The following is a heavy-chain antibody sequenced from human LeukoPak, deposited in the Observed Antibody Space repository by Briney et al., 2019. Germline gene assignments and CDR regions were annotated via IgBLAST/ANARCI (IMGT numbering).Heavy chain of an antibody. Sequence: GGSLRLSCAASGFTFSSYAVHWVCMAPGKGLGWVAVISYDGSNKYYADSVKGRFTISRDNSKNTLYLQMNSLRAEDTAVYYCARDGTLWFGELYNWGQGTLVTVSS. CDR1: GFTFSSYA. D-gene: IGHD3-10*01. J-gene: IGHJ4*02. V-gene: IGHV3-30-3*01. CDR2: ISYDGSNK. CDR3: ARDGTLWFGELYN.